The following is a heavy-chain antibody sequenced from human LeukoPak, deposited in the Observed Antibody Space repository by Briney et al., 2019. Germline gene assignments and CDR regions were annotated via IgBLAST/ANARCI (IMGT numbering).Heavy chain of an antibody. CDR1: GFTFSSYS. CDR2: ISSSSSTI. J-gene: IGHJ4*02. V-gene: IGHV3-48*04. Sequence: GGSLRLSCAASGFTFSSYSMNWVRQAPGKGLEWVSYISSSSSTIYCADSVKGRFTISRDNAKNSLYLQMNSLRAEDTAVYYCASGDYDSSGYYFQGPDYWGQGTLVTVSS. D-gene: IGHD3-22*01. CDR3: ASGDYDSSGYYFQGPDY.